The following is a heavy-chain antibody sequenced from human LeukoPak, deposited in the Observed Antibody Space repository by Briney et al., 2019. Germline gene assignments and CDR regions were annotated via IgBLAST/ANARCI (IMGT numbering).Heavy chain of an antibody. V-gene: IGHV1-18*01. Sequence: ASVKVSCKASGYTFTSYGISWVRQAPGQGLEWMGWISAYNGNTNYAQKLQGRVTMTTDTSTSTVYMELSSLRSEDTAVYYCAREGRQLVIDYWGQGTLVTVSS. CDR3: AREGRQLVIDY. D-gene: IGHD6-13*01. J-gene: IGHJ4*02. CDR2: ISAYNGNT. CDR1: GYTFTSYG.